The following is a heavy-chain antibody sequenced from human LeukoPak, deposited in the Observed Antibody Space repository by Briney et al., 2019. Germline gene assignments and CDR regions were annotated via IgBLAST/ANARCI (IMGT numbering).Heavy chain of an antibody. V-gene: IGHV1-18*01. J-gene: IGHJ4*02. D-gene: IGHD6-19*01. Sequence: ASVKVSCKASGYTFTSYGISWVRQAPGQGLEWMGWISAYNGNTNYAQKLQGRVTMTTDTSTSTAYMELRSLRSDDTAVYYCAGDLSLAVAGILGYWGQGTLVTVSS. CDR3: AGDLSLAVAGILGY. CDR2: ISAYNGNT. CDR1: GYTFTSYG.